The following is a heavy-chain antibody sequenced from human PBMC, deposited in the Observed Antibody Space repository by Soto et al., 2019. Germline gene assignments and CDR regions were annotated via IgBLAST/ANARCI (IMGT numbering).Heavy chain of an antibody. CDR1: GGSISSYY. CDR2: IYYSGST. Sequence: SETLSLTCTVSGGSISSYYWSLIRQHPGKGLEWIGYIYYSGSTYYNPSLKSRVTISVDTSKNQFSLKLSSVTAADTAVYYCARDSSYGYFDYWGQGTLVTVSS. D-gene: IGHD2-21*01. CDR3: ARDSSYGYFDY. V-gene: IGHV4-59*06. J-gene: IGHJ4*02.